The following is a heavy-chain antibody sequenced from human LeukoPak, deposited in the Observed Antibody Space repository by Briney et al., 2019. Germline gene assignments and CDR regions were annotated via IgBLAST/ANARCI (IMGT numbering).Heavy chain of an antibody. CDR1: GFTFSGSA. D-gene: IGHD2-21*01. J-gene: IGHJ4*02. Sequence: GGSLRLSCAASGFTFSGSAMHWVRQASGKGLEWVGRIRSKANSYATAYAASLKGRFIISRDDSKNTAYLQMNSLKTEDTAVYYCTTDSGQFHNFDYWGQGTLVTVSS. CDR2: IRSKANSYAT. V-gene: IGHV3-73*01. CDR3: TTDSGQFHNFDY.